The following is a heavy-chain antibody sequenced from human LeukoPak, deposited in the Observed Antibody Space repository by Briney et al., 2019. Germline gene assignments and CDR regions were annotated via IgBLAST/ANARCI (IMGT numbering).Heavy chain of an antibody. D-gene: IGHD6-13*01. J-gene: IGHJ4*01. CDR3: ATDVRSSPLGF. CDR2: IYSGGST. CDR1: GLTVTNDY. V-gene: IGHV3-66*01. Sequence: PGGSLRLSCAVSGLTVTNDYMNWVRQAPGKGLERVSIIYSGGSTYYADSVKGRFTISRDSSNNTLFLQMSNLRADDSGLYCATDVRSSPLGFWGHGTLVTVSS.